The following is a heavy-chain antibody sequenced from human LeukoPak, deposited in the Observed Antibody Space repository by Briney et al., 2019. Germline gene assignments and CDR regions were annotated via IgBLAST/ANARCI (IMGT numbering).Heavy chain of an antibody. Sequence: GGSLRLSCAASGFTFSSYAMSWVRQAPGKGLEWVSAISGSGGSTYYADSVKGRFTISRDNSKNTLYLQMNSLRAEDTAVYYCARNGQYYYDSSGYYYDYYYGMDVWGQGTTVTVSS. CDR3: ARNGQYYYDSSGYYYDYYYGMDV. CDR2: ISGSGGST. V-gene: IGHV3-23*01. CDR1: GFTFSSYA. D-gene: IGHD3-22*01. J-gene: IGHJ6*02.